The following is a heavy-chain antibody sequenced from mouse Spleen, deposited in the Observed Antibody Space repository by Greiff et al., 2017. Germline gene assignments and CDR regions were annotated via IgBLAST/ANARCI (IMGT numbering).Heavy chain of an antibody. V-gene: IGHV6-3*01. Sequence: DVMLVESGGGLVQPGGSMKLSCVASGFTFSNYWMNWVRQSPEKGLEWVAQIRLKSDNYATHYAESVKGRFTISRDDSKSSVYLQMNNLRAEDTGIYYCTRGSGSFAYWGQGTLVTVSA. CDR3: TRGSGSFAY. D-gene: IGHD3-1*01. CDR1: GFTFSNYW. J-gene: IGHJ3*01. CDR2: IRLKSDNYAT.